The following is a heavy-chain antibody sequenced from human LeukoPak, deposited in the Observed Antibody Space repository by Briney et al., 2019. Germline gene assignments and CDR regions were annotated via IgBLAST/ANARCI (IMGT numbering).Heavy chain of an antibody. CDR1: GYSISSGYY. D-gene: IGHD2-2*01. V-gene: IGHV4-61*01. Sequence: PSETLSLTCTVSGYSISSGYYWGWIRQPPGKGLEWIGYIYYSGSTNYNPSLKSRVTISVDTSKNQFSLKLSSVTAADTAVYYCAKSGVPAAYPRFWFDPWGQGTLSPSPQ. J-gene: IGHJ5*02. CDR3: AKSGVPAAYPRFWFDP. CDR2: IYYSGST.